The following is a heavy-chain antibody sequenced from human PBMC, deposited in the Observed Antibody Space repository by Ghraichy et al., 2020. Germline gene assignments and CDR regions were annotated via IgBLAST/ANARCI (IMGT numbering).Heavy chain of an antibody. Sequence: ASVKVSCKVSGYTLTELSMHWVRQAPGKGLEWMGGFDPEDGKTIYAQKFQGRVTMTEDTSTDTAYMELSSLRSEDTAVYYCATGGAGIAAAGTYYYYMDVWGKGTTVTVSS. V-gene: IGHV1-24*01. CDR3: ATGGAGIAAAGTYYYYMDV. D-gene: IGHD6-13*01. CDR1: GYTLTELS. J-gene: IGHJ6*03. CDR2: FDPEDGKT.